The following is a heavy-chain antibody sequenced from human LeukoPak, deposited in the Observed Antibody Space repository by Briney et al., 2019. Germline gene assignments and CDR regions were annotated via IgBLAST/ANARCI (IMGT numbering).Heavy chain of an antibody. Sequence: GGSLRLSCAASGFTFSSYGMHWVRQAPGKGLEWVAVISYDGSNKYYADSVKGRFTISRGNSKNTLYLQMNSLRAEDTAVYYCARDPGDCSSTSCYRYDAFDIWGQGTMVTVSS. J-gene: IGHJ3*02. CDR2: ISYDGSNK. V-gene: IGHV3-30*03. CDR1: GFTFSSYG. CDR3: ARDPGDCSSTSCYRYDAFDI. D-gene: IGHD2-2*01.